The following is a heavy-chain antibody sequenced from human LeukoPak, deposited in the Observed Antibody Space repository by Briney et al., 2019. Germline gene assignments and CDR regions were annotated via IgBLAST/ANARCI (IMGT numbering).Heavy chain of an antibody. J-gene: IGHJ6*01. CDR1: GYNFTSYW. CDR2: IYPGDSDV. Sequence: GESLQISCKASGYNFTSYWIGWVRQKPGKGLDWMGVIYPGDSDVRYSPSFEGQVTLSVDNAINAAHLQWTSLKASDTAMYYCARHEGVVVPAANIYYYYGMDVWGQGTTVTVPS. D-gene: IGHD2-2*01. CDR3: ARHEGVVVPAANIYYYYGMDV. V-gene: IGHV5-51*01.